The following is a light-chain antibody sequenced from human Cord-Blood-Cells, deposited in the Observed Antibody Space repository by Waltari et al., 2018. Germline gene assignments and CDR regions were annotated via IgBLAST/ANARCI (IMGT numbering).Light chain of an antibody. CDR1: SLSSYY. J-gene: IGLJ2*01. CDR3: NSRDSRGNVV. CDR2: GKN. V-gene: IGLV3-19*01. Sequence: SSGLTQGRSVFVALGQTVRSTCHGDSLSSYYARWYKQKPGQAPVHVIHGKNNRPSGIPDRCSGSSSGNTASLTITGAQAEDEADYYCNSRDSRGNVVFRGGTKLTVL.